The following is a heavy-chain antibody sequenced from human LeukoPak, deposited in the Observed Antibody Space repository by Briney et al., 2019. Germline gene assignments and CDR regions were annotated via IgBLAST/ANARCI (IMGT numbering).Heavy chain of an antibody. V-gene: IGHV1-18*01. J-gene: IGHJ4*02. D-gene: IGHD3-10*01. CDR2: ISPYNGNT. CDR1: GYTFTSTG. Sequence: ASVKVSCKASGYTFTSTGINWVRQAPGQGLEWMAWISPYNGNTKYARKFQGRVTVTTDTSTTTAYMDLRSLRSDDTAVYYCARDGVGMGSGSSVDYWGQGTLVTVSS. CDR3: ARDGVGMGSGSSVDY.